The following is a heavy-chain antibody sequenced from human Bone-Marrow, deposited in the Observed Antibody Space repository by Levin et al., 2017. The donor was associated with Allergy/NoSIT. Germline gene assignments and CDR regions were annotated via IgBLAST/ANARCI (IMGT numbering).Heavy chain of an antibody. Sequence: GESLKISCKASGYIFTSYDITWVRQAPGQGLEWMGWIGAYNGNTNYAQKFQGRVTMTTDTSTSTAYMELRSLRSDDTAVYYCARDLLYGGGWFDPWGQGTLVTVSS. J-gene: IGHJ5*02. V-gene: IGHV1-18*01. D-gene: IGHD2-8*01. CDR3: ARDLLYGGGWFDP. CDR1: GYIFTSYD. CDR2: IGAYNGNT.